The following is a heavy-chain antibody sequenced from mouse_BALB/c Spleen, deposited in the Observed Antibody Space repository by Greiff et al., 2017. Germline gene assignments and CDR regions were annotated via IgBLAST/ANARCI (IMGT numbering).Heavy chain of an antibody. V-gene: IGHV5-4*02. CDR3: ARGTTGTEDFAY. CDR2: ISDGGSST. J-gene: IGHJ3*01. D-gene: IGHD4-1*01. Sequence: EVKLVESGGGLVKPGGSLKLSCAASGFTFRDYYMYWVRQTPEKRLEWVATISDGGSSTYYPDSVKGRFTISRDTAKTNLYLQMSSLQSEDTAMYYCARGTTGTEDFAYWGQGTLVTVSA. CDR1: GFTFRDYY.